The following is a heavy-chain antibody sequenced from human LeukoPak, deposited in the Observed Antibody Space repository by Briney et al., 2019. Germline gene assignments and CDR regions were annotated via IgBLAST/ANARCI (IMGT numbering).Heavy chain of an antibody. J-gene: IGHJ4*02. V-gene: IGHV3-30-3*01. CDR1: GFTFSSYA. D-gene: IGHD5-12*01. Sequence: PGRSLRLSCVASGFTFSSYAMHWVRQAPGKGLEWVAVISYDGSNKYYADSVKGRFTISRDNSKNTLYLQMNSLRAEDTAVYYCARDRVSGFLDYWGQGTLVTVSS. CDR2: ISYDGSNK. CDR3: ARDRVSGFLDY.